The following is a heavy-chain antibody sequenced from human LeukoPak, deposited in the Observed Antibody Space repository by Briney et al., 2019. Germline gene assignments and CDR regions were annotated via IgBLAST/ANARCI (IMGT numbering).Heavy chain of an antibody. CDR2: IIPIFGTA. V-gene: IGHV1-69*06. D-gene: IGHD2-2*03. Sequence: SVKVSCKASGGTFSSYAISWVRQAPGQGLEWMGGIIPIFGTANYAQKFQGRVTITADKSTSTAYMELSSLRSEDTAVYYCARDGFGYYGMDVWGKGTTVTVS. CDR1: GGTFSSYA. CDR3: ARDGFGYYGMDV. J-gene: IGHJ6*04.